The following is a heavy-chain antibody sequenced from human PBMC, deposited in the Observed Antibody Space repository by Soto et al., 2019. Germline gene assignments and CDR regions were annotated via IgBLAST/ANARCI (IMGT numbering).Heavy chain of an antibody. D-gene: IGHD5-18*01. J-gene: IGHJ4*02. V-gene: IGHV3-15*01. CDR3: TTCGYSYGLRDFDY. CDR1: GFTFSNAW. CDR2: IKSKTDGGTT. Sequence: GGSLRLSCAASGFTFSNAWMSWVRQAPGKGLEWVGRIKSKTDGGTTDYAAPVKGRFTISRDDSKNTLYLQMNSLKTEDTAVYYCTTCGYSYGLRDFDYWGQGTLVTVSS.